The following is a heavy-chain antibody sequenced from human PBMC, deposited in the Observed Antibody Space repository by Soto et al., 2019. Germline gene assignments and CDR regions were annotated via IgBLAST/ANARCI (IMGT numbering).Heavy chain of an antibody. Sequence: QVQLQESGPGLVKPSETLSLTCTVSGGSISSYYWSWIRQPPGKGLEWIGYSYYSGSTNYNPALKSRVTISVDTSKNQFSLKLSSVTAADAAVYYCARGAVTPRYWGQGTLVTVSS. CDR1: GGSISSYY. D-gene: IGHD4-17*01. CDR3: ARGAVTPRY. CDR2: SYYSGST. J-gene: IGHJ4*02. V-gene: IGHV4-59*01.